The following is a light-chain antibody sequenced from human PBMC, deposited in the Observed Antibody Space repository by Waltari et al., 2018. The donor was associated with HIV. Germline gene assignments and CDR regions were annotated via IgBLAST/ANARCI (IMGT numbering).Light chain of an antibody. CDR3: QQYEKLPLT. CDR1: QDINKY. J-gene: IGKJ3*01. Sequence: IQVTQSPSSLSASVGDRVTITCQASQDINKYLNWYQQRLGKASKLLIYDASNLETGVPSRFSGAGSGTEFTFNISSLQPEDFATYYCQQYEKLPLTFGEGTRVDIK. CDR2: DAS. V-gene: IGKV1-33*01.